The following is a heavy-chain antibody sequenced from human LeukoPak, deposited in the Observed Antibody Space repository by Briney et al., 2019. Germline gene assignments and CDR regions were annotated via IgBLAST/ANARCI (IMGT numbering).Heavy chain of an antibody. CDR2: IRSKAYGGTT. V-gene: IGHV3-49*04. D-gene: IGHD6-19*01. J-gene: IGHJ4*02. Sequence: PGRSLRLSCSGSGVSFGDYGLSWVRQAPGKGLEWVGIIRSKAYGGTTDYAASVKGRFIVSRDDSKSIAYLQMNSLRIEDTAVYFCTRGPVYNSAWHEDYWGQGTLVTVSS. CDR3: TRGPVYNSAWHEDY. CDR1: GVSFGDYG.